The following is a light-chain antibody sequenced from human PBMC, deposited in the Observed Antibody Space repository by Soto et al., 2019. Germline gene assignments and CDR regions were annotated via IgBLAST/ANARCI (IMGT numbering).Light chain of an antibody. Sequence: EIVMTQTPLSLAVTPGQPASISCKSSQSLLSGDGHNFLSWYRQRPGQSPELLIYEVSHRFSGVPERFSGSGSGTDFTLKISRVEAEDVGVYYCMQTIQPPWTFGQGTTVEIK. V-gene: IGKV2D-29*02. CDR2: EVS. CDR3: MQTIQPPWT. CDR1: QSLLSGDGHNF. J-gene: IGKJ1*01.